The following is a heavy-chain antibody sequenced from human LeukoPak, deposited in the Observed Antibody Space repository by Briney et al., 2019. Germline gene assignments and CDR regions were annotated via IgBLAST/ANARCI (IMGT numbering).Heavy chain of an antibody. CDR1: GFTVSSIY. CDR2: FYSGDST. V-gene: IGHV3-53*01. CDR3: AREASYDNWFDP. J-gene: IGHJ5*02. D-gene: IGHD3-3*01. Sequence: GGSLRSSFAASGFTVSSIYMTWFGKPPGRGLKWFSVFYSGDSTYYADSVKGRFTISRDNSKNTLYLQMNSLRAEDTAVYYCAREASYDNWFDPWGQGTLVTVSS.